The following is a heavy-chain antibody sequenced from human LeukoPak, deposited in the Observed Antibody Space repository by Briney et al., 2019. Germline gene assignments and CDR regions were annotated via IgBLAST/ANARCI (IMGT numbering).Heavy chain of an antibody. Sequence: ASVKVSCKASGYAFTSYGISWVRQAPGQGLEWMGWISAYNGNTNYAQKLQGRVTMTTDTSTSTAYMELRSLRSDDTAVYYCARDGIAVAGDYYYYGMDVWGKGTTVTVSS. CDR1: GYAFTSYG. CDR2: ISAYNGNT. CDR3: ARDGIAVAGDYYYYGMDV. V-gene: IGHV1-18*04. D-gene: IGHD6-19*01. J-gene: IGHJ6*04.